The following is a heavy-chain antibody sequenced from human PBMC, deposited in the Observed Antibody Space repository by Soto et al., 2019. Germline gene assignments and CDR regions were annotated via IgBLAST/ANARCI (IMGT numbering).Heavy chain of an antibody. V-gene: IGHV1-3*01. Sequence: QVQLVQSGAEVKKPGASVKVSCKASGYTFTSYAIHWVRQAPGQRLEWMGWINAGNGNTKYSQKFQGRVTITRDTSASTAYMDLSSLRYEDTAVYYCAIAPGSGGMDVWGQGTTVTVSS. J-gene: IGHJ6*02. D-gene: IGHD3-10*01. CDR2: INAGNGNT. CDR3: AIAPGSGGMDV. CDR1: GYTFTSYA.